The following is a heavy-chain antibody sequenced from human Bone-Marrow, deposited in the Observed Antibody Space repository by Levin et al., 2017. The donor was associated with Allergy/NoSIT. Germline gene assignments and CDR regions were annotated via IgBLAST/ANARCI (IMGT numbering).Heavy chain of an antibody. CDR1: GGSVSSRNYH. CDR3: GRHSKPWSSVWAAPRPIDYSYMDV. CDR2: VFSSGTS. V-gene: IGHV4-39*01. J-gene: IGHJ6*03. D-gene: IGHD2-15*01. Sequence: SETLSLTCTVSGGSVSSRNYHWGWIRQSPGMGLEWIGTVFSSGTSKYNPSLKSRVTISVDTSKNQLSLKVNSVTVADTAVYYCGRHSKPWSSVWAAPRPIDYSYMDVWGTGTTVSVS.